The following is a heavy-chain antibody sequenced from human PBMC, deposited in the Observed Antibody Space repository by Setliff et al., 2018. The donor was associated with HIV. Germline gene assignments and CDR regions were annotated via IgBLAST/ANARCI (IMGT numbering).Heavy chain of an antibody. J-gene: IGHJ6*03. Sequence: SETLSLTCTVSGPSINIHYWSWIRQSPGKGFEWIGYIYSTGSTNYNPSLQSRVTISMVASRNQFSLKVTSVTAADTAVYYCARDGPLEGSYRYYYYYMDVWGKGTTVTVSS. V-gene: IGHV4-59*11. CDR1: GPSINIHY. CDR2: IYSTGST. D-gene: IGHD3-10*01. CDR3: ARDGPLEGSYRYYYYYMDV.